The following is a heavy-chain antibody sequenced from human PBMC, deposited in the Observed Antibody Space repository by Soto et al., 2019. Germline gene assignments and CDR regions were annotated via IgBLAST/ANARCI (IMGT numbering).Heavy chain of an antibody. J-gene: IGHJ6*02. D-gene: IGHD3-3*01. CDR2: IYYSGST. CDR1: GGSISSSSYY. Sequence: SETLSLACTVSGGSISSSSYYWGWIRQPPGKGLEWIGSIYYSGSTYYNPSLKSRVTISVDTSKNQFSLKLSSVTAADTAVYYCATDGKTFFGVVMPRFYVMDVWGQGTSDTGSS. V-gene: IGHV4-39*02. CDR3: ATDGKTFFGVVMPRFYVMDV.